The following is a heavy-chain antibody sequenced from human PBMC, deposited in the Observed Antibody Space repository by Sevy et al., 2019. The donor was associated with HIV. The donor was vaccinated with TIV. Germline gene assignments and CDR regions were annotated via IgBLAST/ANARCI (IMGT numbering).Heavy chain of an antibody. D-gene: IGHD3-10*01. CDR2: IYYSGST. Sequence: SETLSLTCTVSGGSMTSYYWNWIRQPPGKGLEWIGYIYYSGSTNYNPSLKSQVTMSVDRSKNRFSLTLISVTAADTALYHCARSEGTGNYFDYWGQGALVTVSS. CDR1: GGSMTSYY. CDR3: ARSEGTGNYFDY. J-gene: IGHJ4*02. V-gene: IGHV4-59*13.